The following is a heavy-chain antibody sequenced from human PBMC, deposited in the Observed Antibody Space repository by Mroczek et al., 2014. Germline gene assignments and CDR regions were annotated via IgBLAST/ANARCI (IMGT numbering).Heavy chain of an antibody. CDR2: IYYSGST. CDR3: ARSQAGIVVVPAANAFDI. CDR1: GGSISSYY. J-gene: IGHJ3*02. Sequence: KESGPGLVKPSETLSLTCTVSGGSISSYYWSWIRQPPGKGLEWIGYIYYSGSTNYNPSLKSRVTISVDTSKNQFSLKLSSVTAADTAVYYCARSQAGIVVVPAANAFDIWGQGTMVTVSS. V-gene: IGHV4-59*01. D-gene: IGHD2-2*01.